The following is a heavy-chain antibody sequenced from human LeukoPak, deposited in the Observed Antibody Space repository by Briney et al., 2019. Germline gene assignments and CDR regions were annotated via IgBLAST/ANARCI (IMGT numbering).Heavy chain of an antibody. CDR2: IYPGDSDT. D-gene: IGHD3-22*01. CDR3: ARQTYDSSGDDAFDI. J-gene: IGHJ3*02. CDR1: GYSFTSYW. Sequence: GESLKISCKGSGYSFTSYWIGWVRQMPGKGLEWMGIIYPGDSDTRYSPSFQGQVTISADESISTAYLQWSSLKASDTAMYYCARQTYDSSGDDAFDIWGQGTMVTVSS. V-gene: IGHV5-51*01.